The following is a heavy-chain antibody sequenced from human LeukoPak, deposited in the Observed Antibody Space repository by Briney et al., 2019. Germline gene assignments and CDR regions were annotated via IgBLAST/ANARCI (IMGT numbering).Heavy chain of an antibody. CDR1: GFSFSSYA. D-gene: IGHD3-10*01. CDR2: ISYDGTNK. Sequence: GGSLRLSCAASTASGFSFSSYALTWVRQAPGKGREWVALISYDGTNKYYTDSVKGRFTISRDNSKNTLYLQMNSLRPDDTAVYYCTTQLLLFWGQGTLVTVSS. V-gene: IGHV3-30*04. J-gene: IGHJ4*02. CDR3: TTQLLLF.